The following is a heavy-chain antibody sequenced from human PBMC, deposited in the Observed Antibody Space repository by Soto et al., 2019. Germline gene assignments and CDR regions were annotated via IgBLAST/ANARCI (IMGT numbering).Heavy chain of an antibody. Sequence: EVQLVESGGGLVQPGGSLRLSCAASGITVTNCFMTWVRQAPGKGLEWVSVISSAGGTYYADSVKGRFTIPSDYYRNTLYLQMTSLRAEDTAVYYCARNELGGAYDFWHGGQGTLVTVSS. D-gene: IGHD3-3*01. V-gene: IGHV3-66*01. J-gene: IGHJ4*02. CDR1: GITVTNCF. CDR2: ISSAGGT. CDR3: ARNELGGAYDFWH.